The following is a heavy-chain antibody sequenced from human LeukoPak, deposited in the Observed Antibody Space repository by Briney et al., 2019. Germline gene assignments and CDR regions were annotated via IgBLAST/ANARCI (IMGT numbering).Heavy chain of an antibody. CDR1: GGSISSSSYY. J-gene: IGHJ4*02. V-gene: IGHV4-39*01. D-gene: IGHD3-22*01. Sequence: SETLSLTCTVSGGSISSSSYYWGWIRQPPGKGLEWIGSIYYSGSTYYNPSLKSRVTISVDTSKNQFSLKLSSVTAADTAVYYCASSVIEYYYDSSGYYLLSYFDYWGQGTLVTVSS. CDR3: ASSVIEYYYDSSGYYLLSYFDY. CDR2: IYYSGST.